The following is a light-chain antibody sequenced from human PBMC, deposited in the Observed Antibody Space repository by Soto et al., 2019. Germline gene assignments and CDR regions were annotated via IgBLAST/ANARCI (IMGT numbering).Light chain of an antibody. V-gene: IGKV3-11*01. CDR3: QQRSNWPRT. CDR2: DAS. CDR1: QSVSSY. Sequence: EIVLTQSPATLSLSPGERAPLSCRAGQSVSSYLAWYQQKPGQAPRLLIYDASNRATGIPARFSGSGSGTDFTLTISSLEPEDFAVYYCQQRSNWPRTFGQGTKVDIK. J-gene: IGKJ1*01.